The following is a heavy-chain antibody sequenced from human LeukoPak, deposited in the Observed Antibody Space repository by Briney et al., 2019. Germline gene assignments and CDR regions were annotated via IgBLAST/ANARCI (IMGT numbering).Heavy chain of an antibody. CDR2: ISFAGNGE. Sequence: GGSLRLSCAVSGFTFSNYAMHWVRQAPGKGLEWVAVISFAGNGEFYADSVKGRFAISRDNSKNTLYLQMNSLRTEDTAIYYCAKDEVGRYCSSTSCYSRFDYWGQGTLVTVSS. V-gene: IGHV3-30*18. D-gene: IGHD2-2*02. J-gene: IGHJ4*02. CDR1: GFTFSNYA. CDR3: AKDEVGRYCSSTSCYSRFDY.